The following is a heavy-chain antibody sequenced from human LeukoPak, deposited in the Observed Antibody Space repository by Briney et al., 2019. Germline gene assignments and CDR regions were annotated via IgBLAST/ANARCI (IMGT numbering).Heavy chain of an antibody. Sequence: PSETLSLTCSVSGCSISSGYYWGWVRQPPGKGLEWIGTIYHSGSTHYNPSLESRVTISVDTSKKQFSLKLRSVTAADTAVYYCARTYESLGYFDHWGQGTLVTVSS. CDR2: IYHSGST. CDR1: GCSISSGYY. D-gene: IGHD3-22*01. J-gene: IGHJ4*02. CDR3: ARTYESLGYFDH. V-gene: IGHV4-38-2*02.